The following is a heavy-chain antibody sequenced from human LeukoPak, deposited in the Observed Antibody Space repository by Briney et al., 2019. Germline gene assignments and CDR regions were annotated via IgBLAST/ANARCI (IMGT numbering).Heavy chain of an antibody. D-gene: IGHD3-10*01. CDR3: ATWFGELSWGLFDY. CDR1: GFTFSSYE. Sequence: GGSLRLSCAASGFTFSSYEMNWVRQAPEKGLEWVSYISSDSSTIYYADSVKGRFTISRDNAKNSLYLQMNNLRDEDTAVYYCATWFGELSWGLFDYWGQGTLVTVSS. V-gene: IGHV3-48*02. J-gene: IGHJ4*02. CDR2: ISSDSSTI.